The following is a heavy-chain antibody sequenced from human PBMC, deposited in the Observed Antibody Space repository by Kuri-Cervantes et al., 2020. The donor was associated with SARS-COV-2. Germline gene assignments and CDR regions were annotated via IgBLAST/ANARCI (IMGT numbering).Heavy chain of an antibody. V-gene: IGHV3-21*01. D-gene: IGHD6-13*01. CDR1: GFTFSSYA. J-gene: IGHJ4*02. Sequence: LSLTCAASGFTFSSYAMNWVRQAPGKGLEWVSSISSSSSYIYYADSVKGRFTISRDNAKNSLYLQMNSLRAEDTAVYYCARDRYSSSCFDYWGQGTLVTVSS. CDR3: ARDRYSSSCFDY. CDR2: ISSSSSYI.